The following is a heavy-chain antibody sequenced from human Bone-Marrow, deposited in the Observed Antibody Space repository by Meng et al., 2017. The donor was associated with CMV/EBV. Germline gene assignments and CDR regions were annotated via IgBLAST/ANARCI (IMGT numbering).Heavy chain of an antibody. Sequence: LRLSCTVSGGSINTYYWTWIRQPPGRGLEWIGYIYDIGHTNYNPSLKSRVTISVDTSKNQFSLSLTSVTAADTAMYYCARGLVGTIYGHLKWFDPWGQGTLVTVSS. CDR1: GGSINTYY. CDR3: ARGLVGTIYGHLKWFDP. V-gene: IGHV4-59*01. D-gene: IGHD1-26*01. J-gene: IGHJ5*02. CDR2: IYDIGHT.